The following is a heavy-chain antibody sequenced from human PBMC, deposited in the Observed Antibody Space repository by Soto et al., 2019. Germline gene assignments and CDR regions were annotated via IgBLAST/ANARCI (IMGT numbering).Heavy chain of an antibody. Sequence: QVQLVESGGGVVQPGRSLRLSCAASGFTFSSYGMHWVRQAPGKGLEWVAVIWYDGSNKYYADSVKGRFTISRDNSKNTLYLQMNSLRAEDTAVYYCAREEDREEPVDYWGQGTLVTVSS. CDR3: AREEDREEPVDY. CDR1: GFTFSSYG. J-gene: IGHJ4*02. V-gene: IGHV3-33*01. D-gene: IGHD1-1*01. CDR2: IWYDGSNK.